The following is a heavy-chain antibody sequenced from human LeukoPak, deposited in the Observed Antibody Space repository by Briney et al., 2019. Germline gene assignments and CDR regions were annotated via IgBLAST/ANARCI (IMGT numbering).Heavy chain of an antibody. Sequence: ASVKVSCKASGYTFTSYDINWVRQATGQGLEWIGWMNPNSGNTGYAQKFQGRVTMTRNTSISTAYMELSSLRSEDTAVYYCARSIVVVPAAMGPSRWFDPWGQGTLVTVSS. J-gene: IGHJ5*02. CDR1: GYTFTSYD. CDR2: MNPNSGNT. V-gene: IGHV1-8*01. CDR3: ARSIVVVPAAMGPSRWFDP. D-gene: IGHD2-2*01.